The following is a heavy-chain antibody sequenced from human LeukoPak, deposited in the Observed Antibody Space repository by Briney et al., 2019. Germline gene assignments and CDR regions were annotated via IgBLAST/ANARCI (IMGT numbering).Heavy chain of an antibody. CDR2: IYYSGST. J-gene: IGHJ4*02. V-gene: IGHV4-59*01. CDR3: ARTITGTTLRFDY. D-gene: IGHD1-20*01. Sequence: SETLSLTCTASGGSISSYYWSWIRQPPGKGLEWIAYIYYSGSTNYNPSLKSRVTISVDTSKNQFSLKLSSVTAADTAVYYCARTITGTTLRFDYWGQGTLVTVSS. CDR1: GGSISSYY.